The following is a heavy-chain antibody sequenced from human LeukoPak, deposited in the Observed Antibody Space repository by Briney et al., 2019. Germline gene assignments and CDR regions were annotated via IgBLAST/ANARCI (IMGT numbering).Heavy chain of an antibody. Sequence: ASVKVSCKASGYTFTSYDINWVRQATGQGLEWMGWINPNSGGTNYAQKFQGRVTMTRDTSISTAYMELSRLRSDDTAVYYCARGKGGSGSYVFDYWGQGTLVTVSS. J-gene: IGHJ4*02. CDR1: GYTFTSYD. D-gene: IGHD3-10*01. V-gene: IGHV1-2*02. CDR3: ARGKGGSGSYVFDY. CDR2: INPNSGGT.